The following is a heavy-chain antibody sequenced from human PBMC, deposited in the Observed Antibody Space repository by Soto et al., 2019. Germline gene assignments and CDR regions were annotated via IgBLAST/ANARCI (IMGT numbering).Heavy chain of an antibody. D-gene: IGHD6-19*01. CDR2: IWYDGSNK. CDR3: ARDPGIVVAVSGGMDV. J-gene: IGHJ6*02. Sequence: PGGSLRLCCEASGGTFSSYGIHWVLQAPGQGLEWVAVIWYDGSNKYSADSVKGRFTISRDNSTNTLYLQMNSLRAEDTAVYYCARDPGIVVAVSGGMDVWGQGTTVTVSS. V-gene: IGHV3-33*01. CDR1: GGTFSSYG.